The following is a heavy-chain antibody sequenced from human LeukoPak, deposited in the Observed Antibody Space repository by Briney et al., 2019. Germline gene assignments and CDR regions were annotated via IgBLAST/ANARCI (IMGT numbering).Heavy chain of an antibody. V-gene: IGHV3-66*01. Sequence: GGSLRLSCAASGFTVSSNYMTWVRQAPGKGLEWVSVIYSGGDTYYADSVKGRFTISRDNSKNTLYLQVNSLRAEDTAVYYCARRSGEGYFDCWGQGTLVTVSS. CDR1: GFTVSSNY. CDR3: ARRSGEGYFDC. D-gene: IGHD1-26*01. J-gene: IGHJ4*02. CDR2: IYSGGDT.